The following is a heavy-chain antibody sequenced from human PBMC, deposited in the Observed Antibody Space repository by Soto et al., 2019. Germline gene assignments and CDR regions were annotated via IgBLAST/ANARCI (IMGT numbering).Heavy chain of an antibody. J-gene: IGHJ4*01. V-gene: IGHV4-34*01. CDR3: ARVLSGAADY. D-gene: IGHD1-26*01. Sequence: PSETLSVTCAVYGGSFSGYYWSWIRQPPGKGLEWIGEINHSGSTNYNPSLKSRVTISVDTSKNQFSLKLSSVTAADTAVYYCARVLSGAADYWGHGTLVTVSS. CDR2: INHSGST. CDR1: GGSFSGYY.